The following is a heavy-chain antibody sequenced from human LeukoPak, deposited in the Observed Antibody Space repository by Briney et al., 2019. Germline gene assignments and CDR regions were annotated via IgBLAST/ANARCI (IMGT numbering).Heavy chain of an antibody. CDR3: AKGSF. V-gene: IGHV3-33*06. CDR2: IWYDGSNK. D-gene: IGHD3-10*01. Sequence: PGRSLRLSCAASGFTFSSYGMHWDRQAPGKGLEWVAVIWYDGSNKYYADSVKGRFTISRDNSKNTLYLQMNNLRAEDTAAYYCAKGSFWGQGTLVTVSS. CDR1: GFTFSSYG. J-gene: IGHJ4*02.